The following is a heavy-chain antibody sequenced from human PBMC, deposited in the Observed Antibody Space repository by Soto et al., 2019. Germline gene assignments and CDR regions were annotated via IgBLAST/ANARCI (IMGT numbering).Heavy chain of an antibody. CDR1: GFTFSNYW. CDR3: ARDPREYYFDY. CDR2: INEDGSEK. Sequence: SLRLSCAASGFTFSNYWMNWVRQAPGKGLEWVANINEDGSEKYYVDSAKGRFTISRDNAKNSLYLQMSSLRAEDTAVYYCARDPREYYFDYWGQGTLVTVSS. V-gene: IGHV3-7*01. J-gene: IGHJ4*02.